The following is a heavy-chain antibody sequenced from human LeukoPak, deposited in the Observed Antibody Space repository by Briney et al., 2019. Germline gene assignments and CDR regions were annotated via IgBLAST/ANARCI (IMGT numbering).Heavy chain of an antibody. CDR1: GGSFSGYY. V-gene: IGHV4-34*01. CDR2: INLSGST. CDR3: ARGHRIVGAKRGGTFDI. J-gene: IGHJ3*02. D-gene: IGHD1-26*01. Sequence: SETLSLTCAVYGGSFSGYYWSWIRQPPGKGLEWIGKINLSGSTNYNPSLKSRVTISVDTSKNQFSLKLSSVTAADTAVYYCARGHRIVGAKRGGTFDIWGQGTMVTVSS.